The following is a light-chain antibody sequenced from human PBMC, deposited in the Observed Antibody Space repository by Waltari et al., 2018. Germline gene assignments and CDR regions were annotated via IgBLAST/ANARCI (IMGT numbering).Light chain of an antibody. J-gene: IGLJ3*02. CDR3: SSNTITFTRV. Sequence: QSALTQPASVSGSPGQSITISCTGTSSDIGDIHYVSWFRQHPGQTPKPILYHVPTPPSRVSNRFSGSQSGNTASLTISCLQAEDEAEYFCSSNTITFTRVFGGGTKLTVL. CDR2: HVP. V-gene: IGLV2-14*01. CDR1: SSDIGDIHY.